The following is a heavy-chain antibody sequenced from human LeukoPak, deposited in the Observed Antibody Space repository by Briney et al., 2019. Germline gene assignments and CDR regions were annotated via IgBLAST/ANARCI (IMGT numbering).Heavy chain of an antibody. CDR3: ARPSDGGGSGRDDAFDI. J-gene: IGHJ3*02. V-gene: IGHV4-4*02. CDR1: GGSISSSNW. Sequence: SGTLSLTCAVSGGSISSSNWWSWVRQPPGKGLEWIGEIYHSGSTNYNPSLKSRVTISVDKSKNQFSLKLSSVTAADTAVYYCARPSDGGGSGRDDAFDIWGQGTMVTVSS. CDR2: IYHSGST. D-gene: IGHD6-19*01.